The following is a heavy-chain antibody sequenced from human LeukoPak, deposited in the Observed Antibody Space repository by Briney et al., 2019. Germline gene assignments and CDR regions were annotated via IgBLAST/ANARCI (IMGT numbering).Heavy chain of an antibody. CDR2: VSAYNGDT. D-gene: IGHD6-13*01. CDR1: GYTFTSYG. CDR3: ARIAQQHLARHFDF. V-gene: IGHV1-18*04. J-gene: IGHJ4*02. Sequence: ASVKVSCKASGYTFTSYGFSWVRQAPGQGLEWMGWVSAYNGDTNYAQKVQGRVTMTTDTSTSTAYIELRSLRSDDTAVYYCARIAQQHLARHFDFWGQGTLVTVSS.